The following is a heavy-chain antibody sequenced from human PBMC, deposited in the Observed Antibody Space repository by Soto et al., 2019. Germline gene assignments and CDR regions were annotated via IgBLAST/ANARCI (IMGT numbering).Heavy chain of an antibody. CDR1: GGTFSSYA. V-gene: IGHV1-69*12. D-gene: IGHD2-15*01. J-gene: IGHJ2*01. Sequence: QVRLVQSGAEVKKPGSSVKVSCKASGGTFSSYAISWVRQAPGQGLEWMGGIIPIFGTTNYAQKFQVRVTITADESTSTAYMELSSLRSEDTAVYYCARVVTVVKSFHYWYFDLWGRGTLVTVSS. CDR2: IIPIFGTT. CDR3: ARVVTVVKSFHYWYFDL.